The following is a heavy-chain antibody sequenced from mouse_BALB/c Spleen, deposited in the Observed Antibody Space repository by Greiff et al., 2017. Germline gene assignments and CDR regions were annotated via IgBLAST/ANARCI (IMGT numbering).Heavy chain of an antibody. D-gene: IGHD2-3*01. CDR2: ISSGGSYT. V-gene: IGHV5-9-3*01. Sequence: EVQLVESGGGSVKPGGSLKLSCAASGFTFSSYAMSWVRQTPEKRLEWVATISSGGSYTYYPDSVKGRFTISRDNAKNTLYLEMSSLRSEDTAMYYCARDSDGYYVMDYWGQGTSVTVSS. J-gene: IGHJ4*01. CDR1: GFTFSSYA. CDR3: ARDSDGYYVMDY.